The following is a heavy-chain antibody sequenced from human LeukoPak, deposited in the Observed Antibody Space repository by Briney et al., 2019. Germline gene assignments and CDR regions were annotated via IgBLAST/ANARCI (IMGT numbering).Heavy chain of an antibody. J-gene: IGHJ6*03. CDR3: ARSVPLGGFLEWLVYMDV. D-gene: IGHD3-3*01. Sequence: PGGSLRLSCAASGFTFSSYSMNWVRQAPGKGLEWVSYISSSSSTIYYADSVKGRFTISRDNAKNSLYLQMNSLRAEDTAVYYCARSVPLGGFLEWLVYMDVWGKGTTVTVSS. V-gene: IGHV3-48*01. CDR2: ISSSSSTI. CDR1: GFTFSSYS.